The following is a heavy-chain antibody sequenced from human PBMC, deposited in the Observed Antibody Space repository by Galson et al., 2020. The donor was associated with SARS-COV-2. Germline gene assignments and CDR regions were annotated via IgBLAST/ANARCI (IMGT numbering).Heavy chain of an antibody. CDR2: IYYSGST. V-gene: IGHV4-59*01. Sequence: SETLSLTCTVSGGSISSYYWSWIRQPPGKGLEWIGYIYYSGSTNYNPSLKSRVTISVDTSKNQFSLKLSSVTAADTAVYYCARDFLGIAAAGIHYYYMDVWGKGTTVTVSS. CDR1: GGSISSYY. D-gene: IGHD6-13*01. CDR3: ARDFLGIAAAGIHYYYMDV. J-gene: IGHJ6*03.